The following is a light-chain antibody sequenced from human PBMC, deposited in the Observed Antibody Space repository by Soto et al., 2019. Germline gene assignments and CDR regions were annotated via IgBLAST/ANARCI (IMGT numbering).Light chain of an antibody. CDR3: QQSYNPIT. CDR2: AAS. CDR1: QSISSY. J-gene: IGKJ5*01. V-gene: IGKV1-39*01. Sequence: DIQMTQSPSSLSASVGDRVTITCRASQSISSYLNWYQQKPGKAPKLLIYAASSLQSGVPSRFSGSGSRTDFTLTISSLQPEDFATYYCQQSYNPITFGQGTRLEIK.